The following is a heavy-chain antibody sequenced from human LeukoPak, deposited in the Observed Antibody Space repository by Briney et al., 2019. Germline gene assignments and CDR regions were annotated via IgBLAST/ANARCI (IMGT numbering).Heavy chain of an antibody. Sequence: GASLRLSCAASGFTFSSYAMSWVRQTPGKGLEWVSTISTGDGRTYYADSVKGRFTIFRDNPKNTLHLQMNSLRAEDTAVYYCAKDQVGAAAGTLLHYWGQGTLVTVSS. CDR2: ISTGDGRT. D-gene: IGHD6-13*01. CDR1: GFTFSSYA. V-gene: IGHV3-23*01. J-gene: IGHJ4*02. CDR3: AKDQVGAAAGTLLHY.